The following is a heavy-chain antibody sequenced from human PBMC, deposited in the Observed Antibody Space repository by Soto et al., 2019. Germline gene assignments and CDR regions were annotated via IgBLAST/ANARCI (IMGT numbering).Heavy chain of an antibody. CDR3: ASASTGIAVADDHDAFEI. Sequence: ASVQVSCKTSGYTFTSYGISWVRQAPGQGLEWMGWISAYNGNTNYAQKLQGRVTMTTDTSTSTAYMELSSLRSEDTAVYYCASASTGIAVADDHDAFEIWGQGTMVTVSS. D-gene: IGHD6-19*01. J-gene: IGHJ3*02. V-gene: IGHV1-18*01. CDR1: GYTFTSYG. CDR2: ISAYNGNT.